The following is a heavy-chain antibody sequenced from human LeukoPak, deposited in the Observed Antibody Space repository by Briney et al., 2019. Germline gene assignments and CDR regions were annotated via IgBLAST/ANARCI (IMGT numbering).Heavy chain of an antibody. V-gene: IGHV3-23*01. CDR1: GFTFSSYS. CDR2: ISPSADIK. J-gene: IGHJ4*02. CDR3: AKDDAWFRFGE. D-gene: IGHD3-10*01. Sequence: GGSLRLSCAASGFTFSSYSMNWVRHAPGKGLEWVSCISPSADIKYHADSVKGRFTSSSDNSKNMLYLEVISLTDDDTAVYYCAKDDAWFRFGEWSQGPLVTASS.